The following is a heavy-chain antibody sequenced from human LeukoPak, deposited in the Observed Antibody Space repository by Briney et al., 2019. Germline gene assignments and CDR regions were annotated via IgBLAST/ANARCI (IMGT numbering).Heavy chain of an antibody. V-gene: IGHV1-69*05. J-gene: IGHJ5*02. D-gene: IGHD6-6*01. CDR2: IIPIFGTA. Sequence: SVKVSCKASGGTFSSYAISWVRQAPGQGLEWMGGIIPIFGTANYAQKFQGRVTITTDESTSTAYMELSSLRSEDTAVYYCARDWHSSSSGINPNNWLDPWGQGTLVTVSS. CDR1: GGTFSSYA. CDR3: ARDWHSSSSGINPNNWLDP.